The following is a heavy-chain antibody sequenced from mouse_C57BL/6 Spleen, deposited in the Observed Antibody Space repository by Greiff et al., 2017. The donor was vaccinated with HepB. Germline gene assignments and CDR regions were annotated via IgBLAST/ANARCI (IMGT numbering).Heavy chain of an antibody. CDR1: GYTFTSYW. CDR2: IYPSDSET. CDR3: ARDYSYWYFDV. J-gene: IGHJ1*03. V-gene: IGHV1-61*01. Sequence: QVQLKQPGAELVRPGSSVKLSCKASGYTFTSYWMDWVKQRPGQGLEWIGNIYPSDSETHYNQKFKDKATLTVDKSSSTAYMQLSSLTSEDSAVYYCARDYSYWYFDVWGTGTTVTVSS. D-gene: IGHD2-13*01.